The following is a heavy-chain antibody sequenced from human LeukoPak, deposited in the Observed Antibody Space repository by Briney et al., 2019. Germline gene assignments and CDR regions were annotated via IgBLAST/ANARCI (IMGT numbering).Heavy chain of an antibody. Sequence: PSETLSLTCTVSGGSISSYYWSWLRQPPGKGLEWIGYIYYSGSTKYNPSLKSRVTISADTSKNQFSLKLSSVTAADTAVYYCARGSSGALLGYYGMDVWGQGTTVTVSS. D-gene: IGHD3-22*01. CDR1: GGSISSYY. J-gene: IGHJ6*02. CDR3: ARGSSGALLGYYGMDV. V-gene: IGHV4-59*01. CDR2: IYYSGST.